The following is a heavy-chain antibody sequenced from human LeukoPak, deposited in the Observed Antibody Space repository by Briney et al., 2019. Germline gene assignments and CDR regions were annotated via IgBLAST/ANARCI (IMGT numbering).Heavy chain of an antibody. Sequence: GGSLRLSCAASGFTFSSYWMSLVRQAPWKGLEWVANIKQDGSEKYYVDSVKGRFTISRDNSRNTVYMEMNSLRAEDTAVYFCAREWSGYSFDYWGQGALVAVSS. CDR3: AREWSGYSFDY. CDR1: GFTFSSYW. CDR2: IKQDGSEK. V-gene: IGHV3-7*01. D-gene: IGHD5-18*01. J-gene: IGHJ4*02.